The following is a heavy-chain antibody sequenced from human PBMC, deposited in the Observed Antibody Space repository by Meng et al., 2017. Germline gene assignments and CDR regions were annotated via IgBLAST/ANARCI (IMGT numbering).Heavy chain of an antibody. J-gene: IGHJ6*02. D-gene: IGHD6-19*01. V-gene: IGHV3-21*01. CDR3: ARDRHPHSGWYQVPYYYYGMDV. CDR2: ISSSSSYI. CDR1: GFTFSSYS. Sequence: GESLKISCAASGFTFSSYSMNWVRQAPGKGLEWVSSISSSSSYIYYADSVKGRFTISRDNAKNSLYLQMNSLRAEDTAMYYCARDRHPHSGWYQVPYYYYGMDVWGQGTTVTVSS.